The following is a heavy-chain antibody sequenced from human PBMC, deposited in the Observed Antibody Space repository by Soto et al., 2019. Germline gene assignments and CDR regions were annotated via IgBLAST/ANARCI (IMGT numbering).Heavy chain of an antibody. CDR3: AKDAPARGMDV. V-gene: IGHV3-9*01. CDR2: ISWNSGSI. D-gene: IGHD2-2*01. CDR1: GFTFDDYA. J-gene: IGHJ6*02. Sequence: GGSLRLSCAASGFTFDDYAMHWVRQAPGKGLEWVSGISWNSGSIGYADSVKGRFTISRDNAKNSLYLQMNSLRAEDTALYYCAKDAPARGMDVWGQGTRSPSP.